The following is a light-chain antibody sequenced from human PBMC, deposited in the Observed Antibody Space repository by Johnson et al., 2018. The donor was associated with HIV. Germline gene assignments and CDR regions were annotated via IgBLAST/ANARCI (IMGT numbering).Light chain of an antibody. CDR3: GIWDISLRAYV. CDR2: DNN. CDR1: SSNIGNNY. J-gene: IGLJ1*01. Sequence: QSVLTQPPSVSAAPGQKVTISCSGSSSNIGNNYVSWYQQLPGTAPKLLIYDNNKRPSGIPDRFSGSKSGTSATLGITGLQTGAEADYYFGIWDISLRAYVFGTGTKVTVL. V-gene: IGLV1-51*01.